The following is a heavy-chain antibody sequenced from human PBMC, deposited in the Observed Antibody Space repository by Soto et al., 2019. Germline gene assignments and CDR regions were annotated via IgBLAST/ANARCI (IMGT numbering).Heavy chain of an antibody. J-gene: IGHJ4*02. Sequence: EVQLVESGGGLVQPGGSLRLSCAASGFTFSSYSMNWVRQAPGKGLVRVSYIGSSSNTIYYADSVKGRFTISRDNVKNSLYLQMNSLRAEDTAVYYCARQGIAVAVDYWGQGTLVTVPS. CDR2: IGSSSNTI. CDR3: ARQGIAVAVDY. CDR1: GFTFSSYS. V-gene: IGHV3-48*01. D-gene: IGHD6-19*01.